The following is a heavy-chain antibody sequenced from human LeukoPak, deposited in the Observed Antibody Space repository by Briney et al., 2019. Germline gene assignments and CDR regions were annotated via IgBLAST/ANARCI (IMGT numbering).Heavy chain of an antibody. V-gene: IGHV4-59*01. CDR1: GGSISSYY. CDR3: ARVAIVRGVKDYYMDV. CDR2: IYYSGST. D-gene: IGHD3-10*01. Sequence: PSETLSLTCTVSGGSISSYYWSWIRQPPGKGLEWIGCIYYSGSTNYNPSLKSRVTISVDTSNNQFSLKLSPVTAADTAVYYCARVAIVRGVKDYYMDVWGKGTTVTVSS. J-gene: IGHJ6*03.